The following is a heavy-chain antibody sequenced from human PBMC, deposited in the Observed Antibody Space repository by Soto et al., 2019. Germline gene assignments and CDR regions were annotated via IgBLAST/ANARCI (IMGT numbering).Heavy chain of an antibody. CDR3: AKGQRLGYCTNGVCFFDY. CDR1: GFTFSSYA. D-gene: IGHD2-8*01. Sequence: PGGSLRLSCAASGFTFSSYAMSWVRQAPGKGLEWVSAISGSGGSTYYADSVKGRFTISRDNSKNTLYLQMNSLRAEDTAVYYCAKGQRLGYCTNGVCFFDYWGQGTLVTVSS. J-gene: IGHJ4*02. CDR2: ISGSGGST. V-gene: IGHV3-23*01.